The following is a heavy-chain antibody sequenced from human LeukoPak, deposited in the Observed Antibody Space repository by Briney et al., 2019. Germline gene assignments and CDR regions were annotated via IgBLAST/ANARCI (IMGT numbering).Heavy chain of an antibody. CDR1: GFTFSHYA. J-gene: IGHJ4*02. CDR3: AIGATSGEDNGDYAGF. D-gene: IGHD4-17*01. CDR2: ISHDGTYK. Sequence: QPGGSLRLSCAVSGFTFSHYAMSWVRQAPGKGLEWVATISHDGTYKNYADSVKGRFTISRDNSKNTLYLQISSLRPEDTAVYYCAIGATSGEDNGDYAGFWGQGTLVTVSS. V-gene: IGHV3-30*03.